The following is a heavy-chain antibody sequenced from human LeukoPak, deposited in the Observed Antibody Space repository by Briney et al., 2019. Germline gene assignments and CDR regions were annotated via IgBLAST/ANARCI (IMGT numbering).Heavy chain of an antibody. CDR3: ARVPLTYYDILTGYYLGLHFDY. CDR2: IYYSGST. D-gene: IGHD3-9*01. V-gene: IGHV4-39*01. J-gene: IGHJ4*02. CDR1: GGSISSSSYY. Sequence: PSETLSLTCTVSGGSISSSSYYWGWIRQPPGKGLEWIGSIYYSGSTYYNPSLKSRVTISVDTSKNQFSLKLSSVTAADTAVYYCARVPLTYYDILTGYYLGLHFDYWGQGTLVTVSS.